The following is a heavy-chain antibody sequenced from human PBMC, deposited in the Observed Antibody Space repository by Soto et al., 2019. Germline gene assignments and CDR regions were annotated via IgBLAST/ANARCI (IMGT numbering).Heavy chain of an antibody. Sequence: SVKVSCKASGGTFSSYAISWVRQAPGQGLEWMGGIIPIFGTANYAQKFQGRVTITADESTSTAYMELSSLRSEDTAVYYCARDYAGTLYYYYGMDVWGQGTTVTVSS. CDR1: GGTFSSYA. V-gene: IGHV1-69*13. J-gene: IGHJ6*02. CDR2: IIPIFGTA. D-gene: IGHD1-1*01. CDR3: ARDYAGTLYYYYGMDV.